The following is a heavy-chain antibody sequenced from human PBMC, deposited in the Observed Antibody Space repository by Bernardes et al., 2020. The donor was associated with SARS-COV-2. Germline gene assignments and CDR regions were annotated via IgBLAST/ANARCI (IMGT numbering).Heavy chain of an antibody. CDR3: ARWGAVAGTRAYYFDY. CDR2: ISSSSSYI. J-gene: IGHJ4*02. CDR1: GFTFSSYS. Sequence: GGSLRLSCAASGFTFSSYSMNWVRQAPGKGLEWVSSISSSSSYIYYADSVKGRFTISRDNAKNSLYLQMNSLRAEDTAVYYCARWGAVAGTRAYYFDYWGQGTLVTVSS. V-gene: IGHV3-21*01. D-gene: IGHD6-19*01.